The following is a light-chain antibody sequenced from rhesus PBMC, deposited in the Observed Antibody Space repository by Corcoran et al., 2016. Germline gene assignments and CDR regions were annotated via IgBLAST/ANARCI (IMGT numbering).Light chain of an antibody. Sequence: EIVMTQSPATLSLSPGERATLSCRASQSVSSNLAWYPQKPGPAPSLLIYGASSRATGIPDRFSGRGSGTDFTLTISSLEPGDFAVYYCQQYSNWPLTFGGGTKVEIK. CDR3: QQYSNWPLT. J-gene: IGKJ4*01. V-gene: IGKV3-42*03. CDR1: QSVSSN. CDR2: GAS.